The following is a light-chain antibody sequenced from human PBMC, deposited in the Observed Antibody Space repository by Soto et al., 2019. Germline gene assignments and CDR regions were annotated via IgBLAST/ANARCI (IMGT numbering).Light chain of an antibody. Sequence: EILMTQSPATLSVSRGERATLSCRASQSISSNLAWYQQKPGQAPRLLIYAVSTRASGIPARFSGSGSGTDFTLTISSLQSEDFAVYYCQQYNNWPPMWTFGQGTKVDIK. V-gene: IGKV3-15*01. J-gene: IGKJ1*01. CDR1: QSISSN. CDR3: QQYNNWPPMWT. CDR2: AVS.